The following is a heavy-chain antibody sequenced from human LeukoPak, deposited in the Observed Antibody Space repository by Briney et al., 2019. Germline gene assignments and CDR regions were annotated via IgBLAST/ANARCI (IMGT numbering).Heavy chain of an antibody. Sequence: KPSETLSLTCAVYGGSFRGYYWSWTRQPPGKGLEWIGEINHSGSTNYNPSLKSRVTISVDTSKNQFSLKLSSVTAADTAVYYCARGLSGIPFDYWGQGTLVTVSS. CDR1: GGSFRGYY. V-gene: IGHV4-34*01. J-gene: IGHJ4*02. CDR3: ARGLSGIPFDY. CDR2: INHSGST. D-gene: IGHD5-18*01.